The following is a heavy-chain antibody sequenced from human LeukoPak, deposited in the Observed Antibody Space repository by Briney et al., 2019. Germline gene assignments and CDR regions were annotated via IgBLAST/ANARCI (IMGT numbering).Heavy chain of an antibody. CDR1: GYTYTSYG. D-gene: IGHD6-6*01. CDR3: ARARYSTSPPDV. J-gene: IGHJ6*02. Sequence: GESLKISCKASGYTYTSYGITWARQAPGQGPEWMGWISAYNGNTNYAQNLQGRVTMTTDTSTSTAYMELRSLRSDDTAVYYCARARYSTSPPDVWGQGTTVTVSS. CDR2: ISAYNGNT. V-gene: IGHV1-18*01.